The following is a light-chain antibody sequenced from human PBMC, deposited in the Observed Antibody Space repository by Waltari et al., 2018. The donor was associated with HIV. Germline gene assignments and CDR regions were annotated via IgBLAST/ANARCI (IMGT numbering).Light chain of an antibody. CDR3: AVWDDSLRGGV. CDR2: RDD. J-gene: IGLJ3*02. CDR1: NSNIGSNS. Sequence: QSVVTQPPSASGTPGQRVVISCSGSNSNIGSNSVNWYQQVPGAAPKILIYRDDTRFSGVPDRFSGSKSATSAALALSELRSEDEADYYCAVWDDSLRGGVFGGGTKLTVL. V-gene: IGLV1-47*01.